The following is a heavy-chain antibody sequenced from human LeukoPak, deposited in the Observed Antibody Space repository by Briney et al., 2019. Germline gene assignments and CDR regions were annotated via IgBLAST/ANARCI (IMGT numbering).Heavy chain of an antibody. V-gene: IGHV3-23*01. CDR1: GFTFSSYA. CDR3: AKFMGSGSYELYYYYYYYMDV. Sequence: GGSPRLSCAASGFTFSSYAMSWVRQAPGKGLEWVSAISGSGGSTYYADSVKGRFTISRDNSKNTLYLQMNSLRAEDTAVYYCAKFMGSGSYELYYYYYYYMDVWGKGTTVTVSS. CDR2: ISGSGGST. J-gene: IGHJ6*03. D-gene: IGHD3-10*01.